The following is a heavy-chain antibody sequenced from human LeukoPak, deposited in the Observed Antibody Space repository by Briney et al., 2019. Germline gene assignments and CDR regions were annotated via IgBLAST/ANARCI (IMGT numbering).Heavy chain of an antibody. D-gene: IGHD3-10*01. Sequence: GGSLRLSCAVPGFTFNTYAMRSVRQAPGKGVEGVSAISGSGGSKYYADSVKGRFTISRDNSKNTLYLQMNSLRAEDTAAYYCARDSGSQGDFDYWGQGTLVTVSS. V-gene: IGHV3-23*01. CDR2: ISGSGGSK. CDR1: GFTFNTYA. J-gene: IGHJ4*02. CDR3: ARDSGSQGDFDY.